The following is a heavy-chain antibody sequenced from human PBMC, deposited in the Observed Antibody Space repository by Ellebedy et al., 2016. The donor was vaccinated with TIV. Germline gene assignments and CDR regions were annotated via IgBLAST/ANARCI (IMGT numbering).Heavy chain of an antibody. CDR3: ARGRDLVATVAIRLNYYDALDV. CDR1: GGTFSNYT. CDR2: TIPIFGTP. Sequence: AASVKVSCKASGGTFSNYTINWVRQAPGQGLQWMGGTIPIFGTPNLAQKFQGRLTITADRSTSTAYMELSSLTSEDTAVYYCARGRDLVATVAIRLNYYDALDVWGQGTTVTVSS. V-gene: IGHV1-69*06. J-gene: IGHJ6*02. D-gene: IGHD5-12*01.